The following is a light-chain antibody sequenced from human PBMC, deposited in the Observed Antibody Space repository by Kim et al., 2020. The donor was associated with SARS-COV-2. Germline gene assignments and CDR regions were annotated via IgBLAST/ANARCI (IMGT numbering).Light chain of an antibody. CDR3: NSRDTTGYHVI. V-gene: IGLV3-19*01. J-gene: IGLJ2*01. CDR2: DKN. CDR1: SLKTSY. Sequence: SSELTQDPAVSVALGQTVTITCRGDSLKTSYAGWSQQKARKAPVLVIYDKNSRPSGVPDRFSGSSSGNTASLTITGAQAEDEAEYYCNSRDTTGYHVIFGGGTQLTVL.